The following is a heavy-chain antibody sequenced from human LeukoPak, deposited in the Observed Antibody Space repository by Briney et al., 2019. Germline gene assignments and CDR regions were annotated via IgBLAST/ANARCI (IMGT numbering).Heavy chain of an antibody. CDR3: ATADWYDSSGYLDY. CDR1: GFTFSSYG. Sequence: GGSLRLSCAASGFTFSSYGMHWVCQAPGKGLEWVAFIRYDGSNKYYADSVKGRFTISRDNSKNTLYLQMNSLRAEDTAVYYCATADWYDSSGYLDYWGQGTLVTVSS. CDR2: IRYDGSNK. J-gene: IGHJ4*02. V-gene: IGHV3-30*02. D-gene: IGHD3-22*01.